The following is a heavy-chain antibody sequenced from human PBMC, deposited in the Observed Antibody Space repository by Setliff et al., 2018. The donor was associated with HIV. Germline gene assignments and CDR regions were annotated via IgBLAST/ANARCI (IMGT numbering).Heavy chain of an antibody. V-gene: IGHV4-59*01. Sequence: SETLSLTCTVSGASISTYYWSWIRQPPGKGLEWIGYIFYSGSSNYNPSLKSRVTMSVDTSKNQFSLRLSSVTAADTATYYCARGWEWGAPLDYWGQGTLVTVSS. CDR3: ARGWEWGAPLDY. CDR2: IFYSGSS. D-gene: IGHD1-26*01. CDR1: GASISTYY. J-gene: IGHJ4*02.